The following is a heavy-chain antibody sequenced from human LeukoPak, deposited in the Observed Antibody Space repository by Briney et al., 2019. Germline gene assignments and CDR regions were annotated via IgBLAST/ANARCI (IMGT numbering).Heavy chain of an antibody. D-gene: IGHD3-3*01. CDR1: GDSLSGPY. CDR3: ARGYYDVWSGYYTPNWFAP. J-gene: IGHJ5*02. V-gene: IGHV4-34*01. CDR2: IYHSGNT. Sequence: SETLSLTCAVHGDSLSGPYWNWIRQSPGKGLEWIGNIYHSGNTYYNPSLKNRVTISVDTSKNQFSPKLSSVTAADTAVYYCARGYYDVWSGYYTPNWFAPWGQGTLVTVSS.